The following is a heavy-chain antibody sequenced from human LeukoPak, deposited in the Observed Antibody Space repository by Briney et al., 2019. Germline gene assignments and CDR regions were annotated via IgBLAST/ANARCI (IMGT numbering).Heavy chain of an antibody. J-gene: IGHJ4*02. D-gene: IGHD2-2*01. CDR3: ARVGPDITSWHY. Sequence: PSETLSLTCAVYGGSFSDYYWSWIRQPPGKGLEWVGEINQGGSTNYNPSLKSRVTISVDTSKNQFSLKLSSVTAADTAVYYCARVGPDITSWHYWGQGTLVTVSS. V-gene: IGHV4-34*01. CDR2: INQGGST. CDR1: GGSFSDYY.